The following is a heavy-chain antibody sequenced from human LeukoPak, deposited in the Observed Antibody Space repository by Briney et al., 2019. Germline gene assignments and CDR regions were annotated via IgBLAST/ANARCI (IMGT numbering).Heavy chain of an antibody. CDR3: TRSWIQLWTPDFDH. V-gene: IGHV1-2*06. CDR2: INPNSGGT. D-gene: IGHD5-18*01. J-gene: IGHJ4*02. CDR1: GYTFSGHY. Sequence: ASVKVSCKASGYTFSGHYLHWVRQAPGQGLEWMGRINPNSGGTKYAQKFQNRVTMTSDTSVSTAYMELNGLRSDDTAIYYCTRSWIQLWTPDFDHWGQGTLVTVST.